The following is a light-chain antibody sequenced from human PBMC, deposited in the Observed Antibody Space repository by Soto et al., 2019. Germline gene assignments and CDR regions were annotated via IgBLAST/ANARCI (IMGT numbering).Light chain of an antibody. CDR1: QSVSRSY. CDR2: GAS. J-gene: IGKJ5*01. Sequence: IVLTQSPGTLSLSPGERATLSCRASQSVSRSYLAWYQQKPGQAPRLLIYGASSRATGIPDRFSGSGSGTDFTLTISRLEPEDFAVYSCQQYGISPITFGQGTRLAIK. CDR3: QQYGISPIT. V-gene: IGKV3-20*01.